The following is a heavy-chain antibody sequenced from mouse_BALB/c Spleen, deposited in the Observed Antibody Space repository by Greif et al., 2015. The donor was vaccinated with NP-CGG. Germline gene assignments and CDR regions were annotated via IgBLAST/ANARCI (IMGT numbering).Heavy chain of an antibody. V-gene: IGHV14-3*02. Sequence: EVQLQQSGAELVKPGASVKLSCTASGFNIKDTYMHWVKQRPEQGLEWIGRIDPANGNTKYDPKFQGKATITADTSSNTAYLQLSSLTSEDTAVYYCTRSLNLLLRAYFDVWGAGTTVTVSS. CDR2: IDPANGNT. J-gene: IGHJ1*01. CDR3: TRSLNLLLRAYFDV. D-gene: IGHD1-1*01. CDR1: GFNIKDTY.